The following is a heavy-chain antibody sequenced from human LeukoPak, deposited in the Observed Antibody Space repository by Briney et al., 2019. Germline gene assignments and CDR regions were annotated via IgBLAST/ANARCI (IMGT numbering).Heavy chain of an antibody. CDR3: ARVKSPYYFDY. CDR2: IHYSGST. J-gene: IGHJ4*02. V-gene: IGHV4-34*11. CDR1: GGSFSGYY. Sequence: SETLSLTCAVYGGSFSGYYWSWIRQPPGKGLEWIGYIHYSGSTNYNPSLKSRLTISVETSKNQFSLKLRSVTAADTAVYYCARVKSPYYFDYWGQGTLVTVSS.